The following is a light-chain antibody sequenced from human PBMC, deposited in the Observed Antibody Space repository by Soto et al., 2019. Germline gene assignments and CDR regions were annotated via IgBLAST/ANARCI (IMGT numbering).Light chain of an antibody. V-gene: IGLV2-14*01. CDR1: TNDVGGYNY. Sequence: QSALTQPASVSGSPGQSITISCTGTTNDVGGYNYVSWYQQHPGKAPKLLIFGVSSRPSGVSNRFSGSKSGNTASLTISALQAEDEADYFCNSYTSSTSLPYVFGTGTKVTVL. CDR3: NSYTSSTSLPYV. CDR2: GVS. J-gene: IGLJ1*01.